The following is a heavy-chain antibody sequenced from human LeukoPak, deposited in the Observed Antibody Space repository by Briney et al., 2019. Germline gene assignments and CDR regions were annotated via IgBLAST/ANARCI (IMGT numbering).Heavy chain of an antibody. V-gene: IGHV1-24*01. CDR2: FDPEDGET. J-gene: IGHJ4*02. CDR3: ATGAFYGSGSYYRDY. CDR1: VYTLTELS. D-gene: IGHD3-10*01. Sequence: GSSVKVSCKVSVYTLTELSMHWVRQAPGKELEWMGGFDPEDGETNYAQKFQGRVTITEDTSTDTAYMELSSLRSEDTAVYYGATGAFYGSGSYYRDYWGQGTLVTVSS.